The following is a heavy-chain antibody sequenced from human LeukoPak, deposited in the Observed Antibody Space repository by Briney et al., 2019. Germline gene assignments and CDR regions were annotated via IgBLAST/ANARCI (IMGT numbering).Heavy chain of an antibody. Sequence: GGSLRLSCAASGFTFSNYWMSWVRQAPGKGLEWVANMDQDGSEKYYVDSVRGRFTISRDNAKNSLYLQMNSLRAEDTAIYYCAGDEKWLQYYWGQGTLVTVSS. V-gene: IGHV3-7*01. CDR3: AGDEKWLQYY. J-gene: IGHJ4*02. D-gene: IGHD5-24*01. CDR1: GFTFSNYW. CDR2: MDQDGSEK.